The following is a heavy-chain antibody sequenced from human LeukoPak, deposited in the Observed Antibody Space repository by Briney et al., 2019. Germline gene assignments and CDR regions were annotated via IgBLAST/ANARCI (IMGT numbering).Heavy chain of an antibody. J-gene: IGHJ3*02. Sequence: GASVKVSCKASGYTFTSYGISWVRQAPAQGLEWMGWISAYNGNTNYAQKLQGRVTMPTDTSTSTAYMELRSLRSDDTAVYYCARSRFDYDFWSGKPQTDAFDIWGQGTMVTVSS. CDR1: GYTFTSYG. D-gene: IGHD3-3*01. V-gene: IGHV1-18*01. CDR3: ARSRFDYDFWSGKPQTDAFDI. CDR2: ISAYNGNT.